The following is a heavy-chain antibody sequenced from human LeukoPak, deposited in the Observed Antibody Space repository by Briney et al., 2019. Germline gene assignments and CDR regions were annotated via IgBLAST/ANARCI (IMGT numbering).Heavy chain of an antibody. CDR1: GFAFISYW. J-gene: IGHJ4*02. V-gene: IGHV3-74*01. Sequence: GGSLRLSCAASGFAFISYWMHWVRQAPGKGLVWVSRINSDGSSTSYADSVKGRFTISRDNAKNTLYLQMNSLRAEDTAVYYCARGYSGTYRIDYWGQGTLVTVSS. CDR2: INSDGSST. D-gene: IGHD1-26*01. CDR3: ARGYSGTYRIDY.